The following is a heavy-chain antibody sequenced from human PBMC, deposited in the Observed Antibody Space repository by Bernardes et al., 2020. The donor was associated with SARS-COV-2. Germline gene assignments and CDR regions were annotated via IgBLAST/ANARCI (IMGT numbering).Heavy chain of an antibody. CDR1: GFTFSSYA. Sequence: GGSLRLSCAASGFTFSSYAMSWVRQAPGKGLEWVSAISGSGGSTYYADSVKGRFTISRDNSKNTLYLQMNSLRAEDTAVYYCARVGYYYYGMDVWGQGTTVTVSS. CDR3: ARVGYYYYGMDV. V-gene: IGHV3-23*01. J-gene: IGHJ6*02. CDR2: ISGSGGST.